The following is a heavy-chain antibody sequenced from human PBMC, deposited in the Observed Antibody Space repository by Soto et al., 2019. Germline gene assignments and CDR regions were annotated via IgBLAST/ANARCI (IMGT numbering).Heavy chain of an antibody. J-gene: IGHJ4*02. V-gene: IGHV3-23*01. CDR2: ISGSGGST. D-gene: IGHD3-10*01. Sequence: VQLLESGGGLVQPGGSLRLSCAASGFTFSSYAMSWVRQAPGKGLEWVSAISGSGGSTYYADSVKGRFTISRDNSKNTLYLQMNSLRAEDTAVYYCAKDLWFGELFPYYFDYWGQGTLVTVSS. CDR3: AKDLWFGELFPYYFDY. CDR1: GFTFSSYA.